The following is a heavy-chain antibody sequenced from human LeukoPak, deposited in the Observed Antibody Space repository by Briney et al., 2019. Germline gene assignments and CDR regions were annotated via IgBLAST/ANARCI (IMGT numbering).Heavy chain of an antibody. CDR1: GGSFSGYY. D-gene: IGHD6-13*01. Sequence: PSETLSLTCAVYGGSFSGYYWSWIRQPPGKGLEWIGEINHSGSTNYNPSLKSRVTISVDTSKNQFSLKLSSVTAADTAVYYCARGEIAAAGGYFDYWGQGTLVTASS. V-gene: IGHV4-34*01. CDR2: INHSGST. J-gene: IGHJ4*02. CDR3: ARGEIAAAGGYFDY.